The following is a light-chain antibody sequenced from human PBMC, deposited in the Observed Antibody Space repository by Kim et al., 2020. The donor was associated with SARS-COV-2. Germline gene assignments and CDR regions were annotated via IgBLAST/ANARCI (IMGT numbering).Light chain of an antibody. CDR1: QSVSSSY. CDR3: QQYGDSSYT. Sequence: LSTGESATLSCRASQSVSSSYLAWYQQKPGQAPRLLIYDASSRATGIPDRFSGSGSGTDFTLTISRLEPEDFAVYYCQQYGDSSYTFGQGTKLEI. CDR2: DAS. J-gene: IGKJ2*01. V-gene: IGKV3-20*01.